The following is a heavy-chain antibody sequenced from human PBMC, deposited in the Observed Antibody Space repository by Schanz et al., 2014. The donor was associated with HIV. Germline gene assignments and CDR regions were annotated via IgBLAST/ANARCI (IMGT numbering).Heavy chain of an antibody. D-gene: IGHD6-19*01. CDR1: GFPFSTYP. CDR2: IWYDGSNK. J-gene: IGHJ3*01. V-gene: IGHV3-30*09. Sequence: QVQLVESGGGVVQPGRSLRLSCAASGFPFSTYPMHWVRQTPGKGLEWVAAIWYDGSNKYYADSVKGRFAISREDSKNTVHLQMDSLRPEDTAVYYCAREGESSGRAGRFDLWGQGAMVTVSS. CDR3: AREGESSGRAGRFDL.